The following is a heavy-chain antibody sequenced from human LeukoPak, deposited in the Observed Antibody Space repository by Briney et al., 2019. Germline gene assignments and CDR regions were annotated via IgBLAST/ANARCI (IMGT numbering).Heavy chain of an antibody. CDR3: ARVGGGSYGDYLGYFDY. J-gene: IGHJ4*02. CDR1: GYTFTGYY. D-gene: IGHD4-17*01. V-gene: IGHV1-2*02. CDR2: INPNSGGT. Sequence: ASVKVSCKASGYTFTGYYMHWVRQAPGQGLEWMGWINPNSGGTNYAQKFQGGVTMTRDTSISTAYMELSRLRSDDTAVYYCARVGGGSYGDYLGYFDYWGQGTLVTVSS.